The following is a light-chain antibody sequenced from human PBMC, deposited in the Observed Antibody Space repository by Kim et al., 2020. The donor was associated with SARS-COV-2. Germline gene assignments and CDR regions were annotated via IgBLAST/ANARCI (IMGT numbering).Light chain of an antibody. CDR2: KAS. J-gene: IGKJ1*01. CDR3: LQYNSYTWT. V-gene: IGKV1-5*03. CDR1: QSISWW. Sequence: ASVGDRVTITCRASQSISWWLAWYQQKPGKAPKLLIYKASSLESGVPSRFSGSGSGTEFTLTISSLQPDDFASYYCLQYNSYTWTFGQGTKVDIK.